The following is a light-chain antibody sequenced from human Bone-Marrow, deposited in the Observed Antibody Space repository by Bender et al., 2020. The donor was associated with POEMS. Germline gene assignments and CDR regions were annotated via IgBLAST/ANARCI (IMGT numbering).Light chain of an antibody. CDR2: EDS. CDR3: YSAAENNGV. V-gene: IGLV3-27*01. J-gene: IGLJ3*02. Sequence: SYELTQPPSVSVSPGQTARITCGGNNIGSKSVHWYQQRPGQAPVVVIYEDSERPSGIPERFSGSSSGTTVTLTISGAQVEDEADYYCYSAAENNGVFGGGTKLTVL. CDR1: NIGSKS.